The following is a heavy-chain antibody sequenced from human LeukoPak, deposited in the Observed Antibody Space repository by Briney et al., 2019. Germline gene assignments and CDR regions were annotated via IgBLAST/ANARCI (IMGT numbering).Heavy chain of an antibody. CDR3: ARPYSGWDYFDY. V-gene: IGHV5-51*01. CDR1: GYRFTSYW. Sequence: KPGGSLQISCKGSGYRFTSYWIGWVRQLPGKGLEWMGIIYPGDSDTRYSPSFQGQATISADKSISTAYLQWSSLKASDTAMYYCARPYSGWDYFDYWGQGTLVTVSS. CDR2: IYPGDSDT. D-gene: IGHD6-19*01. J-gene: IGHJ4*02.